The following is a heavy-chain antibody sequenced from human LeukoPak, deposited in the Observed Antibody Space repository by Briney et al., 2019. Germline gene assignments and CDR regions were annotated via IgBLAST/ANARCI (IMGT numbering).Heavy chain of an antibody. CDR3: ARASIWFGSLTFDY. D-gene: IGHD3-10*01. CDR2: IKQDGSEK. V-gene: IGHV3-7*03. J-gene: IGHJ4*02. CDR1: GFTFSSYW. Sequence: GGSLRLSCAASGFTFSSYWMSWVRQAPGKGLEWVANIKQDGSEKYYVDSVKGRFTISRDNAKNSLYLQMNSLRAEDTAVCYCARASIWFGSLTFDYWGQGTLVTVSS.